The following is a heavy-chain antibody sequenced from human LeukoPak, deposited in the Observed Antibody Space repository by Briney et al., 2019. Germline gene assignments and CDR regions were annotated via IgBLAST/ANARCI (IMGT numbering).Heavy chain of an antibody. CDR2: IYHSGST. Sequence: SETLSLTCTVSHYSISSNYYWGWIRQPPGKGLEWIGSIYHSGSTYYNPSLKSRVTISGDTSKNQFSLKLTSVTAADTAVYYCARSSGYMSYWGQGTLVTVSS. CDR1: HYSISSNYY. CDR3: ARSSGYMSY. D-gene: IGHD3-22*01. J-gene: IGHJ4*02. V-gene: IGHV4-38-2*02.